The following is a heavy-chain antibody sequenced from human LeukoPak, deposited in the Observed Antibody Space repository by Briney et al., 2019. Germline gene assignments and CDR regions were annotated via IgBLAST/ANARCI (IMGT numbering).Heavy chain of an antibody. CDR2: IFHSGST. D-gene: IGHD1-1*01. Sequence: PSETLSLTCTVSDYSISSGYYWGWIRQPPGRGLEWIASIFHSGSTYYNPSLKSRVTISVDTSKNQFSLELSYVTAADTAVYYCARTGSSRSWFDRWGQGTLVTVSS. CDR1: DYSISSGYY. CDR3: ARTGSSRSWFDR. V-gene: IGHV4-38-2*02. J-gene: IGHJ5*02.